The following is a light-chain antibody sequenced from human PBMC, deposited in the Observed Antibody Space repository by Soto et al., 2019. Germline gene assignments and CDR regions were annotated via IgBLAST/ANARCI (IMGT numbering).Light chain of an antibody. CDR3: QQRSNWPRT. J-gene: IGKJ4*01. Sequence: ELLLTHSPATLSLSPGERATLSCRASQSVSSYLAWYQQKPGQAPRLLIYDASNRATGIPARFSGSGSGTDFTLTISSLEPEDFAVYYCQQRSNWPRTFGGGTKVDIK. CDR2: DAS. V-gene: IGKV3-11*01. CDR1: QSVSSY.